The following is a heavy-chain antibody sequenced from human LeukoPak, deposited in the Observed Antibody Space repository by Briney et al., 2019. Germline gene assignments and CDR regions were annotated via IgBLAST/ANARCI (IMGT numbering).Heavy chain of an antibody. V-gene: IGHV3-43*01. J-gene: IGHJ4*02. CDR1: GFTFDDYT. CDR2: ISWDGGST. CDR3: AKDPKRAGDLDYYFDY. D-gene: IGHD4-17*01. Sequence: GGSLRLPCAASGFTFDDYTMHWVRQAPGKGLEWVSPISWDGGSTYYADSVKGRFTISRDNSKNSLYLQMNSLRTEDTALYYCAKDPKRAGDLDYYFDYWGQGTLVTVSS.